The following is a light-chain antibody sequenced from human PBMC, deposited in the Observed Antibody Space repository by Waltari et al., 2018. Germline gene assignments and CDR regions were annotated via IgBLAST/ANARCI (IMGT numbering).Light chain of an antibody. CDR1: SGHSTNV. Sequence: QLVLTQLPSASASLGASVKLTCTLSSGHSTNVIAWLQKRPERGPRYLMKVNSDGSHNKGDEIPDRFSGSSSGAEHYLAISSLQSEDEADYYCQTGGHGTWVFGGGTKLTVL. J-gene: IGLJ3*02. V-gene: IGLV4-69*01. CDR3: QTGGHGTWV. CDR2: VNSDGSH.